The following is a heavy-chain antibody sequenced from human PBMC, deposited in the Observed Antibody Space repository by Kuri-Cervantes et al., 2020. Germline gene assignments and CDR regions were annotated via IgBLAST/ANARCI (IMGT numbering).Heavy chain of an antibody. Sequence: GESLKISCAASGFTFSDYYMSWIRQAPGKGLEWVSYISSSGSTIYYADSVKGRFTISRDNAKNSLYLQMNSLRAEDTAVYYCARDQGVAGATLLDYWGQGALVTVSS. J-gene: IGHJ4*02. V-gene: IGHV3-11*04. D-gene: IGHD1-26*01. CDR1: GFTFSDYY. CDR3: ARDQGVAGATLLDY. CDR2: ISSSGSTI.